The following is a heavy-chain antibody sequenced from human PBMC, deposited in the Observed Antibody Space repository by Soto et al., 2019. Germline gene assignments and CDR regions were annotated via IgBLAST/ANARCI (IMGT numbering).Heavy chain of an antibody. CDR3: ARGPFWSGYYPRRYFDY. CDR2: INHSGST. Sequence: SETLCLTCAVYGGTFSGYYWSWIRQTTGKGLEWIGEINHSGSTNYNPSLKSRVTISVDTSKNQFSLKLSSVTAADTAVYYCARGPFWSGYYPRRYFDYWGQGTLVTVSS. J-gene: IGHJ4*02. CDR1: GGTFSGYY. D-gene: IGHD3-3*01. V-gene: IGHV4-34*01.